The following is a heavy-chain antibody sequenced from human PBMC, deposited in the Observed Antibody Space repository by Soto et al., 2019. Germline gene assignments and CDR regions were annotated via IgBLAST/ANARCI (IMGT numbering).Heavy chain of an antibody. Sequence: EVQLVESGGGLVQPGGSLRLSCEASGFKFRVYDMHWVRQPAGKGLEWVSAIGTTGDRYYSDSVRGRFTISRDDAESSLYLRLTSLTVGDTAVYYCARGSRLGSGSIRPGPSDIFDIWGQGTPVTVSS. CDR2: IGTTGDR. D-gene: IGHD3-10*01. CDR3: ARGSRLGSGSIRPGPSDIFDI. V-gene: IGHV3-13*04. CDR1: GFKFRVYD. J-gene: IGHJ3*02.